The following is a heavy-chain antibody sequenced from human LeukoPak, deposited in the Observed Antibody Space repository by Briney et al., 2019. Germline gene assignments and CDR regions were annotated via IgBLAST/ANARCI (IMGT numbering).Heavy chain of an antibody. V-gene: IGHV1-46*01. CDR3: ARDYNYYDSPSGHNWFDP. Sequence: ASVKVSCKASGYTFTSYYMHWVRQAPGQGLEWMGIINPSGGSTSYAQKFQGRVTMTRDMSTSTVYMELSSLRSEDTAVYYCARDYNYYDSPSGHNWFDPWGQGTLVTVSS. CDR2: INPSGGST. D-gene: IGHD3-22*01. J-gene: IGHJ5*02. CDR1: GYTFTSYY.